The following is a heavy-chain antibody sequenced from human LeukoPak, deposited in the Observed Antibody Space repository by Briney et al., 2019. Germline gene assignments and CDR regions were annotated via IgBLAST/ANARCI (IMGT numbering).Heavy chain of an antibody. CDR2: ISYDGSNK. CDR1: GFTFSSYA. Sequence: GGSLRLSCAASGFTFSSYAMHWVRQAPGKGLEWVAVISYDGSNKYYADSVKGRFTISRDNSKNTLYLQMNSLRAEDTAVYYCARAAHIAVAAPDYWGQGTLVTVSS. CDR3: ARAAHIAVAAPDY. V-gene: IGHV3-30-3*01. D-gene: IGHD6-19*01. J-gene: IGHJ4*02.